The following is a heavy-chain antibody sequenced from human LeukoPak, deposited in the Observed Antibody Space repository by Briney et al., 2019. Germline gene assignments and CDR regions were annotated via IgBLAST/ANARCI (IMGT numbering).Heavy chain of an antibody. V-gene: IGHV3-53*01. Sequence: GGSLRLSCAASGFTVSSSYMSWVRQAPGKGLEWVSVIYRDGTTYYADSVKGRFIISRDNSKNTLYLQMNSLRAEDTAVYSCARAYSSSWYFGYWGQGTLVTVSS. CDR3: ARAYSSSWYFGY. J-gene: IGHJ4*02. CDR1: GFTVSSSY. CDR2: IYRDGTT. D-gene: IGHD6-13*01.